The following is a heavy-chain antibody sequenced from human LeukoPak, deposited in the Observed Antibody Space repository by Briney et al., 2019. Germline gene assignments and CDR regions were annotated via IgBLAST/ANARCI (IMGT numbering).Heavy chain of an antibody. D-gene: IGHD1-26*01. V-gene: IGHV1-69*04. CDR3: ARDCLSYSGSYLPTCHNWFDS. J-gene: IGHJ5*01. CDR1: RGTFRSYS. Sequence: SSVQVSCKDSRGTFRSYSLSWLRQAPRQGLEWMGRIIPFLGIANYAQKFQGRVTITADKSTSTAYMELSSLRSEDTAVYYCARDCLSYSGSYLPTCHNWFDSWGQGTLVTVSS. CDR2: IIPFLGIA.